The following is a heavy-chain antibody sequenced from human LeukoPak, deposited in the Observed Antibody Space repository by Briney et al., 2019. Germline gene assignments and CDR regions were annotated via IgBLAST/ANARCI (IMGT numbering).Heavy chain of an antibody. V-gene: IGHV4-59*01. Sequence: PSETLSLTCTVSGGSISSYYWSWIRQPPGKGLEWIGYIYYSGSTNYNPSLKSRVTISVDTSKNQFSLKLSSVTAADTAVYYCARASYYDFWSGYYTGYYYYMDVWGKGTTVTVSS. D-gene: IGHD3-3*01. CDR1: GGSISSYY. CDR3: ARASYYDFWSGYYTGYYYYMDV. CDR2: IYYSGST. J-gene: IGHJ6*03.